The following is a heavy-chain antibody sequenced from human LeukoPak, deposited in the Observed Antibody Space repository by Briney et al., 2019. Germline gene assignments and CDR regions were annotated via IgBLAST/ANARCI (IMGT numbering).Heavy chain of an antibody. J-gene: IGHJ4*02. CDR1: GFTFDDYG. CDR3: AKDVIAAAYYFDY. V-gene: IGHV3-20*04. D-gene: IGHD6-13*01. Sequence: GGSLRLSCAASGFTFDDYGMSWVRQAPGKGLEWVSGINWNGDSTGYADSVKGRFTISRDNSKNTLYLQMNSLRAEDTAVYYCAKDVIAAAYYFDYWGQGTLVTVSS. CDR2: INWNGDST.